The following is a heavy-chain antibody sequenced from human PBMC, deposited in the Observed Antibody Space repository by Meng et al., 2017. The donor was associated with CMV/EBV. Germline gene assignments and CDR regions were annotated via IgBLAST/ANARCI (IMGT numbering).Heavy chain of an antibody. V-gene: IGHV3-30-3*01. CDR2: ISYDGSNK. J-gene: IGHJ6*02. Sequence: GESLKISCAVSGFTFSSYAMHWVRQAPGKGLEWVAVISYDGSNKYYADSVKGRFTISRDNSKNTLYLQMNSLRAEDTAVYYCARGYCTNGVCYREPYYGMDVWGQGTTVTVSS. CDR1: GFTFSSYA. CDR3: ARGYCTNGVCYREPYYGMDV. D-gene: IGHD2-8*01.